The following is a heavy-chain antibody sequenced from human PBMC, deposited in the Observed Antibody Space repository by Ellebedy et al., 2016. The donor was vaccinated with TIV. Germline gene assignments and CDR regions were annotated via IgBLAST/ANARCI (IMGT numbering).Heavy chain of an antibody. CDR1: GGSVTSYY. Sequence: MPSETLSLTCTVSGGSVTSYYWSRLRQPPGKGLEWIGYIYYTGNTNYNPSLKSRVTMSVDTSKNQLSLNLSSVTAADTAVYYCAKITGGGASFDYWGQGTLVTVSS. CDR2: IYYTGNT. V-gene: IGHV4-59*02. D-gene: IGHD7-27*01. J-gene: IGHJ4*02. CDR3: AKITGGGASFDY.